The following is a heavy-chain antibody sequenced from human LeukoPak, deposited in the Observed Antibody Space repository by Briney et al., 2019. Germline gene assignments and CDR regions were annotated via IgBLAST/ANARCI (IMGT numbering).Heavy chain of an antibody. D-gene: IGHD5-12*01. CDR3: ASGSRRFDY. V-gene: IGHV3-48*01. CDR2: ISSSSTNI. CDR1: GFTFSSYS. J-gene: IGHJ4*02. Sequence: GGSLRLSCAASGFTFSSYSMNWVRQAPGKGLEWVSYISSSSTNIYYADSVKGRFTISRDNAKNSLCLQMNSLRAEDTAVYYCASGSRRFDYWGQGTLATVSS.